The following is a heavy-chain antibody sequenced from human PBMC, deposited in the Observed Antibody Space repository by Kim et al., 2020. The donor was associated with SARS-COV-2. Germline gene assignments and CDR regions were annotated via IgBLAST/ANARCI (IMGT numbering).Heavy chain of an antibody. D-gene: IGHD3-10*01. CDR3: ARSHGGY. Sequence: SETLSLTCTVSGGSVSSRRYQWSWIRQPPGKGLEWIGYTYSDGTTNYNPSLKSRVTISADTSKNQFSLILTSVTAVDTAVYYCARSHGGYWGQGTLVTVS. V-gene: IGHV4-61*01. J-gene: IGHJ4*02. CDR1: GGSVSSRRYQ. CDR2: TYSDGTT.